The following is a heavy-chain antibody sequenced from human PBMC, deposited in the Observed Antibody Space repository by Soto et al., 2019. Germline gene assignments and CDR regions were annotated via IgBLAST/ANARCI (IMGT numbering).Heavy chain of an antibody. Sequence: SETLSLTCAVYGGSFSGYYWTWIRQPPGTGLEWIGEINHSGSTNYNPSLKSRVTISVDTSKNQFSLKLTSVTAADTAVYYCARHLSVDYFDYWGQGALVTVSS. V-gene: IGHV4-34*01. CDR3: ARHLSVDYFDY. CDR2: INHSGST. J-gene: IGHJ4*02. CDR1: GGSFSGYY.